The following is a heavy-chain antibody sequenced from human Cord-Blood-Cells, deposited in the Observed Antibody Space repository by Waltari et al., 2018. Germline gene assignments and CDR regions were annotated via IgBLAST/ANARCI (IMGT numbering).Heavy chain of an antibody. CDR2: ISSSGSTI. CDR3: LRGYSGYDYAFDI. V-gene: IGHV3-48*03. D-gene: IGHD5-12*01. J-gene: IGHJ3*02. CDR1: GSAFCSYE. Sequence: EVQLVVSGCVLVQPGGSLRLSSAASGSAFCSYEMNRVRQAPGKGLEWVSYISSSGSTIYYADSVKGRFTISRDNAKNSLYLQMNSLRAEDTAVYYCLRGYSGYDYAFDIWGQGTMVTVSS.